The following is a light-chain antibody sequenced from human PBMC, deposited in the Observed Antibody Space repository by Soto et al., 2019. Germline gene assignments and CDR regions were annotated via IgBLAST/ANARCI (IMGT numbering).Light chain of an antibody. CDR3: QQYSASPWT. CDR1: QSVSSSN. V-gene: IGKV3-20*01. J-gene: IGKJ1*01. CDR2: ASS. Sequence: EVVLTQSPGTLSLSPGERATLSCRASQSVSSSNLAWYQQKPGQAPRLLIYASSARASGIPDRFSGSGSGADFTLTINRLEPEDFALYYCQQYSASPWTFGQGTKVEIK.